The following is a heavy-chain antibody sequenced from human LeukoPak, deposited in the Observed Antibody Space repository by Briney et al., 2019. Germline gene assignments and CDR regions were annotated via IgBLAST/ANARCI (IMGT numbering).Heavy chain of an antibody. CDR2: ISFSTTTI. CDR1: GFTFNNYN. V-gene: IGHV3-48*01. Sequence: PSGGSLRLSCAASGFTFNNYNMNWVRQAPGKGLEWVSFISFSTTTIYYADSVKGRFTISRDNAKNSLYLQMNGLRAEDTAVYYCARGVKSAIGKWNYVWFDPWGPGTLVTVSS. CDR3: ARGVKSAIGKWNYVWFDP. J-gene: IGHJ5*02. D-gene: IGHD1-7*01.